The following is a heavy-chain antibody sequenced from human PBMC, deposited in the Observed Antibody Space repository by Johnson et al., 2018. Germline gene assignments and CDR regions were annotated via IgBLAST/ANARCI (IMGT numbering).Heavy chain of an antibody. CDR2: ISGNGVYT. J-gene: IGHJ6*02. CDR3: AGVRDWPGGFMDV. CDR1: GFTFSKFG. Sequence: VQLVQSGGGLVQPGGSLRLSCGASGFTFSKFGMSWVRQAPGKGLEWVSGISGNGVYTYYADSVKGRFTISRDNSKDLLYLQMNSLGGEDPAVYYWAGVRDWPGGFMDVWGQGTTVTVSS. D-gene: IGHD3/OR15-3a*01. V-gene: IGHV3-23*04.